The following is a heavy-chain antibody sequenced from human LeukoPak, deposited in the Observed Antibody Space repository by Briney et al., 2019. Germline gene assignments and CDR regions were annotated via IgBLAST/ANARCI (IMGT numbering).Heavy chain of an antibody. Sequence: PGGSLRLSCAASGFTFSSYDMHWVRQATGKGLEWVSAIGTAGDTYYPGSVKGRFTISRENAKNSLYLQMNSLRAGDTAVYYCARAPGYSSGWYAYYYMDVWGKGTTVTVSS. V-gene: IGHV3-13*01. CDR1: GFTFSSYD. CDR3: ARAPGYSSGWYAYYYMDV. CDR2: IGTAGDT. D-gene: IGHD6-19*01. J-gene: IGHJ6*03.